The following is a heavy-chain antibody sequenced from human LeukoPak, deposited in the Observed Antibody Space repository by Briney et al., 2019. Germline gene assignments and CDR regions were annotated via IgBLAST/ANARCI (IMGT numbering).Heavy chain of an antibody. CDR1: GYTFTGYY. Sequence: ASVKVSCKASGYTFTGYYMHWVRQAPGQGLEWMGWINPNSGGTNYAQKFQGRVTMTRDTSISTAYMELSRLRSDDTAVYYCARDRLADYDFWSGYYYFDYWGRETLVTVSS. CDR3: ARDRLADYDFWSGYYYFDY. D-gene: IGHD3-3*01. V-gene: IGHV1-2*02. J-gene: IGHJ4*02. CDR2: INPNSGGT.